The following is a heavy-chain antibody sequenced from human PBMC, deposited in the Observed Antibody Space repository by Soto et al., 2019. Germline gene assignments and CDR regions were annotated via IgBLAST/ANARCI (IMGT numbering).Heavy chain of an antibody. CDR1: GYTFTSYG. Sequence: QVQLVQSGAEVKKPGASVKVSCKASGYTFTSYGIIWVRQAPGQGLEWMGWINPYNGNTNYAQKLQGRVTMTTATSTNTASMELRSLRSDDPAVYYCARDLFGIDYWGQGTLVTVSS. J-gene: IGHJ4*02. V-gene: IGHV1-18*01. CDR2: INPYNGNT. CDR3: ARDLFGIDY. D-gene: IGHD3-16*01.